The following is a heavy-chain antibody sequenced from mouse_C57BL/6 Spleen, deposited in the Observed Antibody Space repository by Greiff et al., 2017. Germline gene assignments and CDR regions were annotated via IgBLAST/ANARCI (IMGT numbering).Heavy chain of an antibody. Sequence: QVQLQQPGAELVKPGASVKLSCKASGYTFTSYWMHWVKQRPGRGLEWIGRIDPKSGGTKYNEKFKSKATLTVDKPSSTAYMQLSSLTSEDSAVYYCARSIYYDYDRFAYWGQGTLVTVSA. D-gene: IGHD2-4*01. CDR1: GYTFTSYW. CDR3: ARSIYYDYDRFAY. CDR2: IDPKSGGT. J-gene: IGHJ3*01. V-gene: IGHV1-72*01.